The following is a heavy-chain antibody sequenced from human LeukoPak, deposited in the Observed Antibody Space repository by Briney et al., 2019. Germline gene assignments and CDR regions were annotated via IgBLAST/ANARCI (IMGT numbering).Heavy chain of an antibody. V-gene: IGHV1-2*02. J-gene: IGHJ4*02. CDR3: ARVVTALPRYDY. CDR1: GYTFTGYY. CDR2: INPNSGGT. Sequence: VASVKVSCKASGYTFTGYYMHWLRQAPGQGLEWMGWINPNSGGTNYAQKFQGRVTMTRDTSISTAYMELSRLRSDDTAVYYCARVVTALPRYDYWGQGTLVTVSS. D-gene: IGHD2-21*02.